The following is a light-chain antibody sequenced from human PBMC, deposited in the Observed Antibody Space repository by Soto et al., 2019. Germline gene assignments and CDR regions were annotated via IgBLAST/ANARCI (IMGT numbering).Light chain of an antibody. Sequence: DIQMTQSPPTLSASVGDRVTITCRASQSIRHYLAWYQQMPGRAPKLLIYCASTLQSGVPSRFSGSGSWTELALTISSLQPDDFGIYFCQHHNSYSQTFGQGTK. CDR1: QSIRHY. CDR3: QHHNSYSQT. CDR2: CAS. V-gene: IGKV1-5*01. J-gene: IGKJ1*01.